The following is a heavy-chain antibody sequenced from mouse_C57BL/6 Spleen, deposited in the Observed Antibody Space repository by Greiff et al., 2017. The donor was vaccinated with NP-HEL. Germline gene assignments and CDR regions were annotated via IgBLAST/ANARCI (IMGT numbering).Heavy chain of an antibody. Sequence: EVKVVESGAELVRPGASVKLSCTASGFNIKDDYMHWVKQRPEQGLEWIGWIDPENGDTEYASKFQGKATITADTSSNTAYLQLSSLTSEDTAVYYCTTRYFFAYWGQGTLVTVSA. V-gene: IGHV14-4*01. CDR3: TTRYFFAY. D-gene: IGHD2-12*01. CDR2: IDPENGDT. CDR1: GFNIKDDY. J-gene: IGHJ3*01.